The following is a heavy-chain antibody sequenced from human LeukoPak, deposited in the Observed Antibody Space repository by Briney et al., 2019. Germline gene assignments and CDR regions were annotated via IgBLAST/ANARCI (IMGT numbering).Heavy chain of an antibody. CDR1: GFTFSSYA. V-gene: IGHV3-23*01. J-gene: IGHJ6*03. Sequence: PGGSLRLSCEASGFTFSSYAMSWVRQAPGKGLEWVSGIIDSGDITYYANSVKGRFTISRDNAKNSLYLQMNSLRAEDTALYYCAREVHYYYYMDVWGKGTTVTVSS. CDR3: AREVHYYYYMDV. CDR2: IIDSGDIT.